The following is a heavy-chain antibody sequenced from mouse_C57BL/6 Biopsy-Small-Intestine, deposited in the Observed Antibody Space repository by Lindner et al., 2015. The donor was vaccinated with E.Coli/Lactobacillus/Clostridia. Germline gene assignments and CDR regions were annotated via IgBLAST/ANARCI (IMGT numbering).Heavy chain of an antibody. D-gene: IGHD2-1*01. J-gene: IGHJ4*01. CDR3: ARDYGNYYAMDY. CDR1: GISITTGNYR. V-gene: IGHV3-5*01. CDR2: IYYSGTI. Sequence: VQLQESGPGLVRPSQTVFLTCTVTGISITTGNYRWSWIRQFPGNKLEWIGYIYYSGTITYNPSLTSRTTITRDTPKNQFFLEMNSLTAEDTATYYCARDYGNYYAMDYWGQGTSVTVSS.